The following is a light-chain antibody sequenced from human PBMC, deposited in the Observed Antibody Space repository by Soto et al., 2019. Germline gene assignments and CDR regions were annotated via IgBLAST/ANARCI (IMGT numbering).Light chain of an antibody. CDR1: QSVASNS. CDR2: GAS. V-gene: IGKV3-20*01. CDR3: QNYDTSPYT. J-gene: IGKJ2*01. Sequence: ETVLTQSPGTLSLSPGETATLSCRASQSVASNSLARYQQQPGQAPRLLVYGASGRATDIPDRFSGRGSGTDLTLTINRLEPEDFAVYYCQNYDTSPYTFGQGTKLEIK.